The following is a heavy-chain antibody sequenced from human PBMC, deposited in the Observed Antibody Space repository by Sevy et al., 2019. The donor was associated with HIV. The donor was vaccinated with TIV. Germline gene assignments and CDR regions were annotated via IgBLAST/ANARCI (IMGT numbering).Heavy chain of an antibody. CDR3: ARRFFDV. J-gene: IGHJ4*02. Sequence: GGSLRLSCAASGFTFDTYWMQWVRQAPGKGLEWVANIRQDGGEIYYSDSVKGRFTISRDNANESLFLQMTNLKVEDSGIYCCARRFFDVWGQGVLVTVSS. D-gene: IGHD3-16*01. V-gene: IGHV3-7*01. CDR2: IRQDGGEI. CDR1: GFTFDTYW.